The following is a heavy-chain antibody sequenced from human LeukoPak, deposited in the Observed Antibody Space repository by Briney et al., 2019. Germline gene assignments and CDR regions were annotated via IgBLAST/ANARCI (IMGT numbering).Heavy chain of an antibody. CDR3: ASGASVDTRLS. V-gene: IGHV5-51*01. J-gene: IGHJ5*02. CDR1: GYSFSNYW. D-gene: IGHD5-18*01. CDR2: IYPGDSDT. Sequence: GESLKISCEGSGYSFSNYWIGWVRQMPGKGLEWIGIIYPGDSDTRYSPSFQGQVTISADKSISTAYLQWSSLKASDTAMYYCASGASVDTRLSWGQGTLVTVSS.